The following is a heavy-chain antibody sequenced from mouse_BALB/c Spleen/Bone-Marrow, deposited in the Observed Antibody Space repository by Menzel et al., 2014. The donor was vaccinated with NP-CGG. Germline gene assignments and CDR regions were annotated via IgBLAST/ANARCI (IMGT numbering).Heavy chain of an antibody. J-gene: IGHJ2*01. CDR2: IYPSDSYT. CDR1: GYTFTSYW. Sequence: VKLQESGAELVRPGASVKLSCKASGYTFTSYWINWMRQRPGQGLEWIGNIYPSDSYTNYNQKLKDKATLTVDKSSSTAYMQLSSPTSEDSAVYYCTRSGGYYFDYWGQGTTLTVSS. V-gene: IGHV1-69*02. CDR3: TRSGGYYFDY.